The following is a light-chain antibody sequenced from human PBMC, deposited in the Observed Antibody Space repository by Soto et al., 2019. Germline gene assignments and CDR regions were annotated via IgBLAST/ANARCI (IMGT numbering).Light chain of an antibody. CDR1: QSVSSSY. V-gene: IGKV3-20*01. J-gene: IGKJ1*01. Sequence: EIVLTQSPGTLSLSPGERATLSCRASQSVSSSYLAWYQQKPGQPPRLLISAASSRATGIPDRFSGSGSGTDFTLTISSLEPEAFALYYCQQYGRSPPSWTFGQGTKVEIK. CDR2: AAS. CDR3: QQYGRSPPSWT.